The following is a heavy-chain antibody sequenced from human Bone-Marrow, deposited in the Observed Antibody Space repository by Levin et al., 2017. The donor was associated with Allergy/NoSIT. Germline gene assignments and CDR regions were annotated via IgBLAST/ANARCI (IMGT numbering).Heavy chain of an antibody. CDR1: GGSFSGYY. CDR3: ARDGDIAVDGGARGIGHYYYYGMDV. D-gene: IGHD6-19*01. CDR2: INHSGST. V-gene: IGHV4-34*01. J-gene: IGHJ6*02. Sequence: NASETLSLTCAVYGGSFSGYYWSWIRQPPGKGLEWIGEINHSGSTNYNPSLKSRVTISVDTSKNQFSLKLSSVTAADTAVYYCARDGDIAVDGGARGIGHYYYYGMDVWGQGTTVTVSS.